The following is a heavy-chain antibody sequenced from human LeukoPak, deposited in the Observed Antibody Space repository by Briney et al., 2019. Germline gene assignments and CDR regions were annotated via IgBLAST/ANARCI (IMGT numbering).Heavy chain of an antibody. Sequence: GXALQISCKGSGYSFTNYWIGWVRPVPGKGLGGMGIIYPGDSDTRYSPSFQGQVTISADKSISPAYLQWSSLKASDTAMYYCARPVDGYGIDYWGQGTLVTVSS. CDR3: ARPVDGYGIDY. J-gene: IGHJ4*02. D-gene: IGHD5-24*01. V-gene: IGHV5-51*01. CDR1: GYSFTNYW. CDR2: IYPGDSDT.